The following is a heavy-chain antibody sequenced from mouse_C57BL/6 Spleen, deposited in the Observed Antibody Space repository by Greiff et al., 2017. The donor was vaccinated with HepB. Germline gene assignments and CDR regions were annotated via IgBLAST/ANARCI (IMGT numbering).Heavy chain of an antibody. J-gene: IGHJ3*01. CDR2: IDPENGDT. CDR3: TDSSPAWFAY. Sequence: VHVKQSGAELVRPGASVKLSCTASGFNIKDDYMHWVKQRPEQGLEWIGWIDPENGDTEYASKFQGKATITADTSSNTAYLQLSSLTSEDTAVYYCTDSSPAWFAYWGQGTLVTVSA. D-gene: IGHD1-1*01. V-gene: IGHV14-4*01. CDR1: GFNIKDDY.